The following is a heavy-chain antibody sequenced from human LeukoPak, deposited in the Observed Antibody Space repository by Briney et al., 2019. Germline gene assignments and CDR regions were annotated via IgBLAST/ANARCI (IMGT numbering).Heavy chain of an antibody. Sequence: GESLKTSFKASGYSFTSYWIGWVRQMHGKGLEWMRIIYPGDSDTRYSPSFQGQVTISADKSISTAYLQWSSLKASDTAMYYCARPSETGYYRGSFDIWGQGTMVTVSS. CDR2: IYPGDSDT. CDR1: GYSFTSYW. V-gene: IGHV5-51*01. D-gene: IGHD3-9*01. CDR3: ARPSETGYYRGSFDI. J-gene: IGHJ3*02.